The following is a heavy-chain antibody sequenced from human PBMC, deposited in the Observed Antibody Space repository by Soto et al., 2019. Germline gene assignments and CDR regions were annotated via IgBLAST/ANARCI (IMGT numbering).Heavy chain of an antibody. V-gene: IGHV3-30-3*01. CDR2: ISYDGSNK. D-gene: IGHD3-22*01. CDR1: GGSISSSN. Sequence: QVQLQESGPGLVKPSGTLSLTCAVSGGSISSSNWWSWVRQPPGKGLEWVAVISYDGSNKYYADSVKGRFTISRDNSKNTLYLQMNSLRAEDTAVYYCARDTMIVRRGPMAIWGQGTMVTVSS. CDR3: ARDTMIVRRGPMAI. J-gene: IGHJ3*02.